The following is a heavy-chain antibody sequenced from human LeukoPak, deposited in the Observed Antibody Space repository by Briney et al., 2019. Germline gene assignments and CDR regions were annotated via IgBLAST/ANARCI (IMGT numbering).Heavy chain of an antibody. CDR2: ISSSSSYM. Sequence: PGGSLRLSCAASGYIFSSYSMNWVRQAPGKGLEWVSSISSSSSYMYYADSVKGRFTISRDKAKNALYLQMNSLRAEDTAVYYCARNGGSLGYYYYMDVWGKGTTVTVSS. J-gene: IGHJ6*03. CDR1: GYIFSSYS. D-gene: IGHD2-15*01. V-gene: IGHV3-21*01. CDR3: ARNGGSLGYYYYMDV.